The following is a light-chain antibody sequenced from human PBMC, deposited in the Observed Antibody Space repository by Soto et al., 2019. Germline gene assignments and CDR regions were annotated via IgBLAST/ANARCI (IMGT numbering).Light chain of an antibody. Sequence: EIVLTQSPGTLSLSPGERATLSCRASQSVRSSYIAWYQQKPGQAPRVLIFGVSTRAPGVPDRFSGSGSGTDFTLTISRLEPEDFALYYCQQYGNSPLTFGGGTKVEIK. V-gene: IGKV3-20*01. CDR1: QSVRSSY. J-gene: IGKJ4*01. CDR2: GVS. CDR3: QQYGNSPLT.